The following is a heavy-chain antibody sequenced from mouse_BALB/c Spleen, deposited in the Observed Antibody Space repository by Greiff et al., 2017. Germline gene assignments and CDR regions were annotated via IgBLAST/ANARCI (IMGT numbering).Heavy chain of an antibody. D-gene: IGHD2-14*01. J-gene: IGHJ3*01. CDR2: IWSGGST. CDR1: GFSLTSYG. Sequence: QVQLQQSGPGLVQPSQSLSITCTVSGFSLTSYGVHWVRQSPGKGLEWLGVIWSGGSTDYNAAFISRLSISKDNSKSQVFFKMNSLQADDTAIYYCARHGYRYPFAYWGQGTLVTVSA. CDR3: ARHGYRYPFAY. V-gene: IGHV2-4-1*01.